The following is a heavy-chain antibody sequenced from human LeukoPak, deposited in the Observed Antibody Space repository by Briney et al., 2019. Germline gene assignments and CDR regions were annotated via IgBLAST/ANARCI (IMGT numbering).Heavy chain of an antibody. D-gene: IGHD1-26*01. CDR3: ARVGATAGVPSGMDV. CDR1: GFTFSSYA. V-gene: IGHV3-13*01. CDR2: IGTAGDT. Sequence: PGGSLRLSCAASGFTFSSYAMSWVRQAPGKGLEWVSAIGTAGDTYYPGSVKGRFTISRENAKNSLYLQMNSLRAEDTAVYYCARVGATAGVPSGMDVWGQGTTVTVSS. J-gene: IGHJ6*02.